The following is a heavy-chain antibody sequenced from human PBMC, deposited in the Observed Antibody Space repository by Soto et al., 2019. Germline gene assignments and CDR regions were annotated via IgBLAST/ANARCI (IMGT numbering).Heavy chain of an antibody. CDR1: GGSISSSNW. V-gene: IGHV4-4*02. Sequence: SETLSLTCAVSGGSISSSNWWSWVRQPPGKGLEWIGEIFHTGITSYNPSLKSRVTISVDKSKNQFSLKLSSVTAADTAVYYCARRGPYYDSSGYYYVIDYWGQGTLVTVS. CDR3: ARRGPYYDSSGYYYVIDY. CDR2: IFHTGIT. D-gene: IGHD3-22*01. J-gene: IGHJ4*02.